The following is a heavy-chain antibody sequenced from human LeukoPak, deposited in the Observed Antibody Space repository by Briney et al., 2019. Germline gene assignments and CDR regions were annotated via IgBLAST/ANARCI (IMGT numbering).Heavy chain of an antibody. CDR3: ARVIAARAGDYYSYYMNV. D-gene: IGHD6-6*01. Sequence: SETLSLTCTVSGGSISSHYWSWIRQPPGKGLEWIGYIYYSGSTNYNPSLKSRVTISVDTSKNQFSLKLSSVTAADTAVYYCARVIAARAGDYYSYYMNVWGKGTRSPSP. CDR1: GGSISSHY. V-gene: IGHV4-59*11. J-gene: IGHJ6*03. CDR2: IYYSGST.